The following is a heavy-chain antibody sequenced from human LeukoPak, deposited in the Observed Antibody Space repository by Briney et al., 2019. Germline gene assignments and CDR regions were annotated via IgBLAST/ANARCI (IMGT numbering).Heavy chain of an antibody. V-gene: IGHV4-39*07. CDR3: ARSESLNPKLLWFGELLVAFDY. CDR2: IYYSGST. Sequence: SETLSLTCTVSGGSISSSSYYWGWIRQPPGKGLEWIGSIYYSGSTYYNPSLKSRVTISVDTSKNQFSLKLSSVTAADTAVYYCARSESLNPKLLWFGELLVAFDYWGQGTLVTVSS. CDR1: GGSISSSSYY. D-gene: IGHD3-10*01. J-gene: IGHJ4*02.